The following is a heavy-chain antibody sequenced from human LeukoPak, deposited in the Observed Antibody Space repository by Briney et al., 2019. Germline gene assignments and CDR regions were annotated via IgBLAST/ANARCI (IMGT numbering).Heavy chain of an antibody. J-gene: IGHJ4*02. V-gene: IGHV1-18*01. CDR2: ISAYDGNT. CDR3: ARAGRDAWVPTRQYFDY. D-gene: IGHD2-2*01. CDR1: GYTFTSYG. Sequence: ASVKVSCKASGYTFTSYGISWVRQAPGQGLEWMGWISAYDGNTNYAQKLQGRVTMTTDTSTSTAYMELRSLRTDDTAVYYCARAGRDAWVPTRQYFDYWGQGTLVTVSS.